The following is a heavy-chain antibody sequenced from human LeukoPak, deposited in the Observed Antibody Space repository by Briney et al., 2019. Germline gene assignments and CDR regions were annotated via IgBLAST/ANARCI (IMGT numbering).Heavy chain of an antibody. V-gene: IGHV3-7*03. CDR1: GFTFSSYW. D-gene: IGHD4-17*01. J-gene: IGHJ6*02. CDR2: IKQDGSEK. CDR3: ARGAFGMDV. Sequence: GGSLRLSCAASGFTFSSYWMSRVRQAPGKGLEWVANIKQDGSEKYYVDSVKGRFTTSRDNAKNSLYLQMNSLRADDTAVYYCARGAFGMDVWGQGTTVTVSS.